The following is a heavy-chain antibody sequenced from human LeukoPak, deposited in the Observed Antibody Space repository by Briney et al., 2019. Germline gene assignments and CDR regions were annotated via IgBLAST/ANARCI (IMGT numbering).Heavy chain of an antibody. CDR2: ISGSGGRT. CDR1: GFTFSIYA. V-gene: IGHV3-23*01. D-gene: IGHD3-22*01. CDR3: AKTYYYDSSGSHYFDY. J-gene: IGHJ4*02. Sequence: PGGSLRLSCAASGFTFSIYAMSWVRQAPGKGLEWVSVISGSGGRTYYADSVKGRFTISRDNSKNTLYLQMNSLRAEDTAVYYCAKTYYYDSSGSHYFDYWGQGTLVTVSS.